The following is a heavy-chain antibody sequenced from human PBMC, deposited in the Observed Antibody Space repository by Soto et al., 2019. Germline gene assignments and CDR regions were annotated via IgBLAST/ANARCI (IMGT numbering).Heavy chain of an antibody. CDR3: ARSSRHHGDNDY. CDR2: ISGYNRDR. D-gene: IGHD4-17*01. V-gene: IGHV1-18*01. Sequence: ASVKVSCKASGYTFTTYGISWVRQAPGQGLEWMGWISGYNRDRYYAQKFQGRVTMTTDTSTRTAYMELRSLRSDDTAVFYCARSSRHHGDNDYWGKGTLVTVSS. CDR1: GYTFTTYG. J-gene: IGHJ4*02.